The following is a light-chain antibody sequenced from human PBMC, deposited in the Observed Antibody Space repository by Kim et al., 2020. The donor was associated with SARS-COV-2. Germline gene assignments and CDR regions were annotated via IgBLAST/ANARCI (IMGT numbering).Light chain of an antibody. CDR3: NSRDSRGNHWV. Sequence: SSELTQDPAVSVALGQTVRITCQGDSLRSYYASWYQQKPGQAPVLVIYGKNNRPSGIPDRFSGSSSGNTASLTLTGAQAEDEADYYCNSRDSRGNHWVFG. J-gene: IGLJ3*02. V-gene: IGLV3-19*01. CDR2: GKN. CDR1: SLRSYY.